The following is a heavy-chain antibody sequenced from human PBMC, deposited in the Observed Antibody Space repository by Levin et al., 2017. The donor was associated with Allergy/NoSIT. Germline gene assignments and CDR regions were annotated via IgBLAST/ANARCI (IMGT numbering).Heavy chain of an antibody. V-gene: IGHV3-23*01. J-gene: IGHJ4*02. CDR1: GFPFTTYA. CDR3: AKGPFSSASRGYYFDF. Sequence: GGSLRLSCAASGFPFTTYALGWVRQAPGQGLEWVSVISASGGSTDYADSVKGRFTISRDNSKNTLYLQMNSLRADDTAVYYCAKGPFSSASRGYYFDFWGQGALVTVSS. CDR2: ISASGGST. D-gene: IGHD6-6*01.